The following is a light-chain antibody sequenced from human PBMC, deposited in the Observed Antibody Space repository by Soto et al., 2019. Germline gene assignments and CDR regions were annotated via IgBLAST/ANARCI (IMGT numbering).Light chain of an antibody. J-gene: IGLJ1*01. CDR3: CSYTRSGTLI. CDR1: SGDIGDYNY. V-gene: IGLV2-14*01. CDR2: DVS. Sequence: VLTQPASVSGSPGQSITISCVGTSGDIGDYNYVSWYQQHPGKVPKVIIYDVSNRPSGVSYRFSGTKSGNTASLTVSGLQAEDEADYYCCSYTRSGTLIFGTGTKVTVL.